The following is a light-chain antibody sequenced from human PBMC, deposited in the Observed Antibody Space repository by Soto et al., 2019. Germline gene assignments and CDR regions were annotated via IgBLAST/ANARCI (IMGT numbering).Light chain of an antibody. J-gene: IGLJ1*01. CDR3: GTWDSSLGVFV. V-gene: IGLV1-51*01. CDR2: DSN. Sequence: QSVLTQPPSVSAAPGQKVTISCSGSSSNIANNYVSWYQHLPGTAPKLLIYDSNKRPSGIPDRFSGSKSCTSATLGITGLQTGDEADYYCGTWDSSLGVFVFGTGTKVTVL. CDR1: SSNIANNY.